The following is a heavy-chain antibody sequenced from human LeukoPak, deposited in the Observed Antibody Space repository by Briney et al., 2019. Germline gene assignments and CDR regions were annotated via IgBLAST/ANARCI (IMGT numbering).Heavy chain of an antibody. CDR3: ATEVVVTAMADAFDI. D-gene: IGHD2-21*02. Sequence: GGSLRLSCAASGFTFSSYSMNWVRQAPGKGLEWVSSISSSSSYIYYADSVKGRFTISRDNAKNSLYLQMNSLRAEDTAVYYCATEVVVTAMADAFDIWGQGTMVTVSS. CDR1: GFTFSSYS. V-gene: IGHV3-21*01. CDR2: ISSSSSYI. J-gene: IGHJ3*02.